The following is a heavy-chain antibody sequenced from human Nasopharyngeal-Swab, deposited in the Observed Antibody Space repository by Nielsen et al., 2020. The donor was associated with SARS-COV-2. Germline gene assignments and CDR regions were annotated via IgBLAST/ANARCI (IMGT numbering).Heavy chain of an antibody. J-gene: IGHJ4*02. CDR2: ISSSSSYI. CDR3: ARGAYDYVWGGYRPIDY. V-gene: IGHV3-21*01. D-gene: IGHD3-16*02. CDR1: GFTFSSYS. Sequence: GESLKISCAASGFTFSSYSMNWVRQAPGKGLEWVSSISSSSSYIYYADSVKGRFTISRDNAKNSLYLQMNSLRAEDTAVYYCARGAYDYVWGGYRPIDYWGQGTLVTVSS.